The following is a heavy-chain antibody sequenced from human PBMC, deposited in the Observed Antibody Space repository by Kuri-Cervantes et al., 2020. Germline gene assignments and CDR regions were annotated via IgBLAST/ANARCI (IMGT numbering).Heavy chain of an antibody. Sequence: GESLKISCAVSGFTLRSYNMNWVRQAPGKGLEWVSSISGDSYYIYYRDSVKGRFTISRDNSKNTLYLQMNSLRAEDTAVYYCARLVGWWEHFDYWGQGALVTVSS. CDR1: GFTLRSYN. J-gene: IGHJ4*02. CDR2: ISGDSYYI. CDR3: ARLVGWWEHFDY. V-gene: IGHV3-21*01. D-gene: IGHD2-8*02.